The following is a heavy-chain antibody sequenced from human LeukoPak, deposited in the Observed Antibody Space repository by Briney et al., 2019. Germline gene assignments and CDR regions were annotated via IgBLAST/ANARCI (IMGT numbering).Heavy chain of an antibody. CDR2: ISSSGNYI. D-gene: IGHD3-16*01. CDR3: ARGSASYDY. V-gene: IGHV3-21*01. J-gene: IGHJ4*02. Sequence: GGSLRLSCATSGFTFSSSTFGSYTMNWVRQAPGKGLEWVSSISSSGNYIYYADSVKGRFTISRDNAKNSLYLQMNSLRAEDTAVYYCARGSASYDYWGQGTLVTVSS. CDR1: GFTFSSSTFGSYT.